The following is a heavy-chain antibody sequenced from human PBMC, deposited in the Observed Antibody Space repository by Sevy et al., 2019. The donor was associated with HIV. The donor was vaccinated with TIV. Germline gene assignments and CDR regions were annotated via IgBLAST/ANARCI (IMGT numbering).Heavy chain of an antibody. CDR1: GFTFSSYG. CDR2: ISYDGSNK. D-gene: IGHD3-22*01. J-gene: IGHJ1*01. V-gene: IGHV3-30*18. CDR3: AKDLSDSSGYYYLEYFQH. Sequence: GGSLRLSCAASGFTFSSYGMHWVRQAPGKGLEWVAVISYDGSNKYYADSVKGRFTISRDNSKNRLYLQMSSLRAEDTAVYYCAKDLSDSSGYYYLEYFQHGGQGTRFTVSS.